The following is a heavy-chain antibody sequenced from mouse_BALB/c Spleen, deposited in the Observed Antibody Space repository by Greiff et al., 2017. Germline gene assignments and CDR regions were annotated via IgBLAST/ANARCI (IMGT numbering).Heavy chain of an antibody. CDR2: ICAGGST. CDR3: ARDRDYDLWFAY. V-gene: IGHV2-9*02. J-gene: IGHJ3*01. Sequence: QVQLKESGPGLVAPSQSLSISCTVSGFSLTSYGVHWVRQPPGKGLEWLGVICAGGSTNYNSALMARLSISKDNSKSQVFLKMNSLQTDDTAMYYCARDRDYDLWFAYWGQGTLVTVSA. CDR1: GFSLTSYG. D-gene: IGHD2-4*01.